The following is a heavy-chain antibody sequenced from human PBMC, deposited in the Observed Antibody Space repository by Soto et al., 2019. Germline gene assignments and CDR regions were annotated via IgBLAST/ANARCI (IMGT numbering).Heavy chain of an antibody. V-gene: IGHV3-23*01. Sequence: EVQLLESGGGLVRPGGSLRLSCTASGFSFSSYALSWVRQAPGKGLEWVSTISGSDGKTYYADSVKGRFSISRDTSKTTLYLEMTRLRVEDTAVYYWARWSFLDYWGQGTRVTVS. D-gene: IGHD1-26*01. CDR1: GFSFSSYA. CDR3: ARWSFLDY. J-gene: IGHJ4*02. CDR2: ISGSDGKT.